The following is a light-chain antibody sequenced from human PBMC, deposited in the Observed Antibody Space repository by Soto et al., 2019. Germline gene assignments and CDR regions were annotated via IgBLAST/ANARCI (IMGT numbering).Light chain of an antibody. J-gene: IGLJ2*01. CDR1: RSNIGNNA. V-gene: IGLV1-36*01. CDR2: YDD. Sequence: QSVLTQPPSVSDAPRQRVTISCSGSRSNIGNNAVNWYQQLPGKAPKLLIYYDDLLSSGVSDRFSGSKSGTSASLAISGLQSEDEADYYYAVWDDNLNGVVFGGGTKLTVL. CDR3: AVWDDNLNGVV.